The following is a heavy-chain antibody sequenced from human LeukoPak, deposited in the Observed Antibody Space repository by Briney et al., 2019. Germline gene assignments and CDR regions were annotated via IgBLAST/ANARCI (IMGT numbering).Heavy chain of an antibody. CDR3: ARISDHNWYFDL. D-gene: IGHD1-14*01. CDR1: GYPFTTYD. V-gene: IGHV1-8*01. J-gene: IGHJ2*01. CDR2: MNPSSGYT. Sequence: ASVRVSCKASGYPFTTYDINWVRKATGQGLKWMGWMNPSSGYTGYSQKFQGRVTMTRNTSITTAYMELSSLRSEDTAVYYCARISDHNWYFDLWGRGTLATVSS.